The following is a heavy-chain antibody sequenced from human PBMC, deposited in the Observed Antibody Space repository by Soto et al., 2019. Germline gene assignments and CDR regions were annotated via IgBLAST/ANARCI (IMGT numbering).Heavy chain of an antibody. Sequence: GGSLRLSCAASGFTFSSYAMSWVRQAPGKGLEWVSAISGSGGSTYYADSVKGRFTISRDNSKNTLYLQMNSLRAEDTAVYYCATYQLPSYYYMDVWGKGTTVTVSS. CDR1: GFTFSSYA. D-gene: IGHD2-2*01. CDR2: ISGSGGST. V-gene: IGHV3-23*01. J-gene: IGHJ6*03. CDR3: ATYQLPSYYYMDV.